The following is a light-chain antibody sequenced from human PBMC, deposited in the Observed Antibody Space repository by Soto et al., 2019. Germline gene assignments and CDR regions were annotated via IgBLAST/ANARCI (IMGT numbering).Light chain of an antibody. CDR1: QSISTN. V-gene: IGKV3-15*01. CDR3: HQYKNWPPWT. CDR2: AAS. J-gene: IGKJ1*01. Sequence: EIVMTQSPATLSVSPGERVILSCRASQSISTNLAWYQYIPGHAPRLLIYAASTRDTGIPARFSGSGSGTDFTLSITSLQSEDYAVYYCHQYKNWPPWTFGQGTKVEIK.